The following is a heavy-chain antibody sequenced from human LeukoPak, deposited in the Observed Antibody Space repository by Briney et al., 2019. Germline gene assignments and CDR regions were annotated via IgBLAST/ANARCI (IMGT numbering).Heavy chain of an antibody. CDR1: GYTLTSYG. CDR2: ISAYNGNT. CDR3: ARDRFGQYDPRYYFDY. D-gene: IGHD3-10*01. V-gene: IGHV1-18*01. J-gene: IGHJ4*02. Sequence: ASVKVSCKASGYTLTSYGISWVRQAPGQGLEWMGWISAYNGNTNYAQKLQGRVTMTTDTSTSTAYMELRSLRSDDTAVYYCARDRFGQYDPRYYFDYWGQGTLVTVSS.